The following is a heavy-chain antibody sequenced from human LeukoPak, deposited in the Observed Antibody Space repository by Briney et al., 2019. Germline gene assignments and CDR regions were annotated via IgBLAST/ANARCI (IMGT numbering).Heavy chain of an antibody. J-gene: IGHJ3*02. CDR2: IKQDGSVK. CDR1: RFTFGNYW. CDR3: TRDSEHFDSGAYYVALDI. V-gene: IGHV3-7*01. D-gene: IGHD3-22*01. Sequence: PGGPLRLSCAASRFTFGNYWMNWVRQAPGKGLEWVANIKQDGSVKYYLDSVKGRFTISRYNAKNSLYLEMNSLRADDTAIYYCTRDSEHFDSGAYYVALDIWGQGTMVTVSS.